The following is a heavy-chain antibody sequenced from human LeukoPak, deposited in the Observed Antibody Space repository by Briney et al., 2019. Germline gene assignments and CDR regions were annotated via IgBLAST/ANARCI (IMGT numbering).Heavy chain of an antibody. Sequence: APVKVSCKASGYTFTSYDFNWVRQATGQRPEWMGWMSPNSGDTGYAQKFQDRVTMTRNTSISTAYMELSSLRSDDTAVYYCARGLPNWGYDYWGPGTLVTVSS. V-gene: IGHV1-8*01. J-gene: IGHJ4*02. CDR2: MSPNSGDT. CDR1: GYTFTSYD. D-gene: IGHD7-27*01. CDR3: ARGLPNWGYDY.